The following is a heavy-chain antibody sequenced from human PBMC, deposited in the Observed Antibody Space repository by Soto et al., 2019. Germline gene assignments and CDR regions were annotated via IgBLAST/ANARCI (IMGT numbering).Heavy chain of an antibody. Sequence: QVQLVQSGPEVKKPGASVKVSCKASGYSFTNNEITWVRQAPGQGLEWMGRITTSNGHTNYAQGLQGRVTMTTDTSTSTAYMELRSLRSDDTAVYYCAREVRDSVFASRPRGMDVWGQGTTVTVSS. CDR3: AREVRDSVFASRPRGMDV. D-gene: IGHD2-2*01. J-gene: IGHJ6*02. V-gene: IGHV1-18*01. CDR1: GYSFTNNE. CDR2: ITTSNGHT.